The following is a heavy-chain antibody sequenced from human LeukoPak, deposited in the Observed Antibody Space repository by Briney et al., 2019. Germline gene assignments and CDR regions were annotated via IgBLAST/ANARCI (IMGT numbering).Heavy chain of an antibody. CDR3: TREHYTAMDTFDY. CDR2: IRSKAYGGTT. D-gene: IGHD5-18*01. V-gene: IGHV3-49*03. J-gene: IGHJ4*02. CDR1: GFTFGDYA. Sequence: GGSLRLSCTASGFTFGDYATSWFRQAPGKGLEWVGFIRSKAYGGTTEYAASVKGRFTISRDDSKSIAYLQMNSLKTEDTAVYYCTREHYTAMDTFDYWGQGTLVTVSS.